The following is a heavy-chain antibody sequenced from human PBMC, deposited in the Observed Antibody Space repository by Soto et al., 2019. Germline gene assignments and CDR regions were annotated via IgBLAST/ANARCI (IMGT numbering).Heavy chain of an antibody. Sequence: ASVKVSCKASGYTFTSYGISWVRQAPGQGLEWMGWISAYNGNTNYAQKLQGRVTMTTDTSTSTAYMELRSLRSDDTAVYYCARAYYYDSSSPVDYWGHGTLVTVSS. J-gene: IGHJ4*01. V-gene: IGHV1-18*01. CDR3: ARAYYYDSSSPVDY. CDR1: GYTFTSYG. D-gene: IGHD3-22*01. CDR2: ISAYNGNT.